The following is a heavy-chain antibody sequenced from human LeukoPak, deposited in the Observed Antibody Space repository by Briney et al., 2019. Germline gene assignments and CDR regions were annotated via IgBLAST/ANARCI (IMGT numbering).Heavy chain of an antibody. CDR3: ARGSGYDYLDY. CDR2: INHSGST. V-gene: IGHV4-34*01. Sequence: SETLSLTCAVYGGSFSGYYWSWIRQPPGKGLEWIGEINHSGSTNYNPSLKSRVTISVDTSKNQFSLKLSSVTAADTAMYYCARGSGYDYLDYWGQGTLVTVSS. J-gene: IGHJ4*02. CDR1: GGSFSGYY. D-gene: IGHD5-12*01.